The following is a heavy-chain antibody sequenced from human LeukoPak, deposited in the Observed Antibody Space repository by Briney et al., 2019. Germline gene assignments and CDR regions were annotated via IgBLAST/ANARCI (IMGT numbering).Heavy chain of an antibody. Sequence: SVKVSCKASGGTFSSYAISWVRQAPGQGLEWMGGIIPIFGTANYAQKFQGRVTITTDESTSTAYMELSSLRSEDTAVYYCARMANSGEGYFDCWGQGTLVTVSS. V-gene: IGHV1-69*05. CDR3: ARMANSGEGYFDC. J-gene: IGHJ4*02. D-gene: IGHD5-24*01. CDR2: IIPIFGTA. CDR1: GGTFSSYA.